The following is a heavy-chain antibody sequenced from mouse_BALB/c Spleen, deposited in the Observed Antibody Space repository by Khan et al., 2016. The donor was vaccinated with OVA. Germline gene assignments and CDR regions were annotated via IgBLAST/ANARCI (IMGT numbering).Heavy chain of an antibody. V-gene: IGHV1-7*01. Sequence: VQLQQSGTEMAKPGASVRMSCKASGYTFITYWMHWIKQRPGQGLEWIGYINPSTGYTEYNQKFRDKATLTIDKLSSTAYMELSSLTSVDSALYDCTRRGLYGIFAYGGQGTLVTVSA. CDR2: INPSTGYT. D-gene: IGHD2-10*02. CDR1: GYTFITYW. CDR3: TRRGLYGIFAY. J-gene: IGHJ3*01.